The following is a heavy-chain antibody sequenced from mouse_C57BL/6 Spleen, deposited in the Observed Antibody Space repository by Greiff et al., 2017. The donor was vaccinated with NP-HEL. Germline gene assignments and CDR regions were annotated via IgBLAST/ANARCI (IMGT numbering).Heavy chain of an antibody. J-gene: IGHJ3*01. Sequence: QVQLKESGPELVKPGASVKISCKASGYAFSSSWMNWVKQRPGKGLEWIGRIYPGDGDTNYNGKFKGKATLTADKSSSTAYMQLSSLTSEDSAVYFCASFRGAYWGQGTLVTVSA. CDR3: ASFRGAY. V-gene: IGHV1-82*01. CDR2: IYPGDGDT. CDR1: GYAFSSSW.